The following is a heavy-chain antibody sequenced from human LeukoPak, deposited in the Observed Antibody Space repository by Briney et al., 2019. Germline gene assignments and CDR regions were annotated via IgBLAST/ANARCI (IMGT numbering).Heavy chain of an antibody. V-gene: IGHV1-46*01. Sequence: ASVKASCKASGYTFTSYYMHWVRQAPGQGLEWMGIINPSGGSTSYAQKFQGRVTMTRDTSTSTVYMELSSLRSEDTAVYYCARDSGYSSGWYRFDYSGYYFDYWGQGTLVTVSS. CDR3: ARDSGYSSGWYRFDYSGYYFDY. J-gene: IGHJ4*02. CDR2: INPSGGST. D-gene: IGHD6-19*01. CDR1: GYTFTSYY.